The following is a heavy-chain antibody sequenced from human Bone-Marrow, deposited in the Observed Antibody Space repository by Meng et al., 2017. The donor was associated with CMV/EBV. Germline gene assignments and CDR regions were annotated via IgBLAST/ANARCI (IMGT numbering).Heavy chain of an antibody. V-gene: IGHV3-23*01. CDR2: ISGSGSST. J-gene: IGHJ4*02. Sequence: GGSLRLSCAVAGLTFSTYAINWVRQAPGKGLQCVSVISGSGSSTYYTDSVKGRFTVSRDNSKSTVYLQMNRLRAEDTAVYYCAAAYSSSWPPGDWGQGTLVTVSS. CDR1: GLTFSTYA. D-gene: IGHD6-13*01. CDR3: AAAYSSSWPPGD.